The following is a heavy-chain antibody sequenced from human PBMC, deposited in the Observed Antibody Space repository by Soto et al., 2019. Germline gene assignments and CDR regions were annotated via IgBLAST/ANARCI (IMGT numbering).Heavy chain of an antibody. CDR3: AKDLPAGRGVVYFDY. CDR2: VDGSGYST. V-gene: IGHV3-23*01. Sequence: EVQLLESGGGLVQPGGSLRLSCAASGFTFISYAMSWVRQAPGKGLEWVSAVDGSGYSTYYADSVKGRFTISRDNSKNTLYLQMNSLRAEDTAVYFCAKDLPAGRGVVYFDYWGQGALVTVSS. J-gene: IGHJ4*02. D-gene: IGHD6-6*01. CDR1: GFTFISYA.